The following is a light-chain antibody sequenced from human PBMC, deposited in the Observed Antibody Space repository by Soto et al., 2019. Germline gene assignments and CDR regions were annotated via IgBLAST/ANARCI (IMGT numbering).Light chain of an antibody. Sequence: DIQMTQSPSSLTASVGDRVTISCRASQGFSNSLAWYQQKPGEVPTLLIYGASILQSGVPSRFSGSGSGTEFTRTIGSLQPEDVATYYCQKYDSAPLTFGGGTKVEIK. CDR1: QGFSNS. V-gene: IGKV1-27*01. J-gene: IGKJ4*01. CDR2: GAS. CDR3: QKYDSAPLT.